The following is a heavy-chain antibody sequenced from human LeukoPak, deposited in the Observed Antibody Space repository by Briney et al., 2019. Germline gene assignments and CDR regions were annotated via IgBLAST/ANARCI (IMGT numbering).Heavy chain of an antibody. CDR2: ISSSSSYI. CDR1: GFTFSSYN. CDR3: AREGSSSWYDY. Sequence: PGGSLRLSCVASGFTFSSYNMNWARQAPGKGLEWVSSISSSSSYIYYADSVKGRFTISRDNAKNSLYLQMNSLRAEDTAVYYCAREGSSSWYDYWGQGTLVTVSS. V-gene: IGHV3-21*01. D-gene: IGHD6-13*01. J-gene: IGHJ4*02.